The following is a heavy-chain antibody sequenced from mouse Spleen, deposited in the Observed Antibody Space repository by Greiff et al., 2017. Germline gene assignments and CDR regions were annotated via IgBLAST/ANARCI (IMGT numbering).Heavy chain of an antibody. V-gene: IGHV5-12*02. CDR3: ARRVYRYWYFDV. D-gene: IGHD2-14*01. CDR1: GFTFSDYY. J-gene: IGHJ1*01. Sequence: EVQGVESGGGLVQPGGSLKLSCATSGFTFSDYYMYWVRQTPEKRLEWVAYISNGGGSTYYPDTVKGRFTISRDNAKNTLYLQMSRLKSEDTAMYYCARRVYRYWYFDVWGAGTTVTVSS. CDR2: ISNGGGST.